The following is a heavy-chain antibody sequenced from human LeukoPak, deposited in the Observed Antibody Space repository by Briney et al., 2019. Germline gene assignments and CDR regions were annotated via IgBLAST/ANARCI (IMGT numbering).Heavy chain of an antibody. CDR3: ARSEVSVGAIRFDY. V-gene: IGHV4-59*01. CDR2: IYYSGST. D-gene: IGHD1-26*01. J-gene: IGHJ4*02. CDR1: GGSISSYY. Sequence: SETLPLTCTVSGGSISSYYWSWIRQPPGKGLEWIGYIYYSGSTNYNPSLKSRVTISADTSKNQFSLKLSSVAAADTAVYYCARSEVSVGAIRFDYWGQGTLVTVSS.